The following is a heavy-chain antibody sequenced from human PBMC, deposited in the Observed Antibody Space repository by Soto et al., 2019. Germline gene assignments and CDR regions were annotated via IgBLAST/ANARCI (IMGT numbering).Heavy chain of an antibody. V-gene: IGHV5-51*01. CDR1: GYRFTRYW. CDR2: IYPDDSDT. CDR3: ATRRCVAFSRTTAYCFDY. Sequence: PGESLKISCKTFGYRFTRYWFGWVRQMPGKGLEWMGVIYPDDSDTRYSPTFQGQVTISADKSTSTAYLQLRSLKASDTAMYYCATRRCVAFSRTTAYCFDYWAHGGRVAVSS. D-gene: IGHD2-2*01. J-gene: IGHJ4*01.